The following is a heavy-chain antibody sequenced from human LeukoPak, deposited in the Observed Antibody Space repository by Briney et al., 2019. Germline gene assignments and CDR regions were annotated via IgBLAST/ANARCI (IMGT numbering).Heavy chain of an antibody. CDR2: ISGSGGST. V-gene: IGHV3-23*01. J-gene: IGHJ6*03. CDR1: GFTFSGYA. Sequence: GGSLRLSCAASGFTFSGYAMSWVRQAPGKGLEWVSAISGSGGSTYYADSVKGRFTISRDNSKNTLYLQMNSLRAEDTAVYYCAKPQAAEYYYMDVWGKGTTVTVSS. D-gene: IGHD6-13*01. CDR3: AKPQAAEYYYMDV.